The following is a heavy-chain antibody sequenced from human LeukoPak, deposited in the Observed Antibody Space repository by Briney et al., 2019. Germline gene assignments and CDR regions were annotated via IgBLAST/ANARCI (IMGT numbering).Heavy chain of an antibody. CDR2: ISGSGGST. Sequence: GGSLRLSCAASGFTFSSYAMSWVRQAPGKGLEGVSAISGSGGSTYYADSVKGRFTISRDNSKNTLYLQMNSLRAEDTAVYYCAKDKGYCSSTSCYTIFDYWGQGTLVTVSS. J-gene: IGHJ4*02. V-gene: IGHV3-23*01. CDR3: AKDKGYCSSTSCYTIFDY. CDR1: GFTFSSYA. D-gene: IGHD2-2*02.